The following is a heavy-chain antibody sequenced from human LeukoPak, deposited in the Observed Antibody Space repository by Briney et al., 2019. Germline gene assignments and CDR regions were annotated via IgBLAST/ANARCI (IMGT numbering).Heavy chain of an antibody. D-gene: IGHD5-24*01. CDR2: IYYSGST. J-gene: IGHJ4*02. CDR1: GGSISIDY. V-gene: IGHV4-59*01. CDR3: ARGDGYNEGYFDY. Sequence: PSGTLSLTCTVSGGSISIDYWSWIRQPPGKGLEWIGYIYYSGSTNYNPSLKSRVTISGDTSKNQFSLKLSSVTAADTAVYYCARGDGYNEGYFDYWGQGTLVTVSS.